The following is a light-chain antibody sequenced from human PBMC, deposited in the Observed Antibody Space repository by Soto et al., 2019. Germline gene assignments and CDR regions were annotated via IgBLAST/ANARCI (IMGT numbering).Light chain of an antibody. J-gene: IGLJ1*01. CDR3: SSHTTYSTRI. Sequence: QSVLTQPASVSGSPGQSIAISCTGTSSDIGSYNYVSWYQQHPGKAPKLIIHEVSNRPSGISDRFSGSKSGNTASLTISGLQADDEADYYCSSHTTYSTRIFGTGIKVTVL. V-gene: IGLV2-14*01. CDR2: EVS. CDR1: SSDIGSYNY.